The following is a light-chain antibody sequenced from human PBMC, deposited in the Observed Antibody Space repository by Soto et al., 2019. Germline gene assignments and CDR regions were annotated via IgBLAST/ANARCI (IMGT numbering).Light chain of an antibody. V-gene: IGKV3-20*01. Sequence: EIVLTQSPGTLSLSPGERATLSCRASQSVSSSYLAWYQQKPGQAPRLLIYGASSRATGIPDRFSGSGSGTDFTLTISRLEPEDFAVYYCQQYGSSPPLSFGGGTNVELK. CDR1: QSVSSSY. CDR2: GAS. J-gene: IGKJ4*01. CDR3: QQYGSSPPLS.